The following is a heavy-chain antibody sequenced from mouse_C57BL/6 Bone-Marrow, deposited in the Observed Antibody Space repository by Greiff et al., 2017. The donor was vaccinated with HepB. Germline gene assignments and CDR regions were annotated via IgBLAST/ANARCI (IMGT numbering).Heavy chain of an antibody. CDR2: ISDGGSYT. CDR1: GFTFSDYY. V-gene: IGHV5-4*02. Sequence: EVKVEESGGGLVKPGGSLKLSCAASGFTFSDYYMYWVRQTPEKRLEWVATISDGGSYTYYPDSVKGRFTISRDNAKNNLYLQMSSLKSEDTAMYYCARAGGYPQAWFAYWGQGTLVTVSA. CDR3: ARAGGYPQAWFAY. J-gene: IGHJ3*01.